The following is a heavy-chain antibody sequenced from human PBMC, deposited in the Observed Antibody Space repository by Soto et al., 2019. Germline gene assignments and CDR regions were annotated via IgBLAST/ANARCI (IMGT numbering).Heavy chain of an antibody. CDR3: ARVVGAGQYYYSCYGMDV. V-gene: IGHV3-21*01. J-gene: IGHJ6*02. CDR1: GFTFSSYS. Sequence: GGSLRLSCAASGFTFSSYSMSWVRQAPGKGLEWVSSISSSSSYIYYADSVKGRFTISRDNAKNSLYLQMNSLRAEDTAVYYCARVVGAGQYYYSCYGMDVWGQGTTVTVSS. D-gene: IGHD6-19*01. CDR2: ISSSSSYI.